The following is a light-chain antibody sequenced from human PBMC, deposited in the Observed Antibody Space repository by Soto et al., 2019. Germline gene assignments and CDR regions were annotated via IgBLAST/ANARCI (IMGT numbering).Light chain of an antibody. CDR2: WAS. CDR3: QQYYSTPRLT. V-gene: IGKV4-1*01. J-gene: IGKJ4*01. CDR1: QSVLYSSNNKNY. Sequence: DIVMTQSPDSLAVSLGERATINCKSSQSVLYSSNNKNYLAWYQQKPGQPPKLLIYWASTRESGGPYRFSGSGSGTDFTLTISSLQAEDVAVYYCQQYYSTPRLTFGGGTKVEIK.